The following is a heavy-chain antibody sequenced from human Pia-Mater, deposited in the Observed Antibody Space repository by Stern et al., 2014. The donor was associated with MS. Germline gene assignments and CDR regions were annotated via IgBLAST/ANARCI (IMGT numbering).Heavy chain of an antibody. CDR2: IYYSGNT. V-gene: IGHV4-30-4*01. J-gene: IGHJ5*02. CDR1: GGSIRSDDYY. CDR3: ARTDILLIDH. D-gene: IGHD3-9*01. Sequence: QLQLQASGPGLVKPSQTLSLTCTVSGGSIRSDDYYWTWIRQPPGKGLEWFGYIYYSGNTYYNPSLRGRVTISVDTSKNQFSLKLSSVTDADTAVYYCARTDILLIDHWGQGTRVTVSS.